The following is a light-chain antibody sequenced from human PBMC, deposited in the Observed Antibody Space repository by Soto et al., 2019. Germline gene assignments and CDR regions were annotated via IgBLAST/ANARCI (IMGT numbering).Light chain of an antibody. CDR1: SSDVGAYNY. Sequence: SALTQPRSVSGSPGQSVTISCTGTSSDVGAYNYVPWYQQHSGKAPKFMIYDVSKRPSGVPDRFSGSKSGNTASLTISGLQAEDEADYYCCSYAGTYSYVFGTGTKVTVL. CDR2: DVS. CDR3: CSYAGTYSYV. V-gene: IGLV2-11*01. J-gene: IGLJ1*01.